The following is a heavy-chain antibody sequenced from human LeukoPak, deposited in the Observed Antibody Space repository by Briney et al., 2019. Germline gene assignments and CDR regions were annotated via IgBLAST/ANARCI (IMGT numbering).Heavy chain of an antibody. CDR1: GFTFSSYG. V-gene: IGHV3-48*01. CDR2: ISSESTTI. CDR3: ARDRLVDNYSINPEDAFDI. Sequence: GGSLRLSCAASGFTFSSYGMNWVRQAPGKGLEWVSYISSESTTIYYADSVKGRFTISRDNVKNSLYLQMNSLRAEDTAVYYCARDRLVDNYSINPEDAFDIWGQGTMVIVSS. D-gene: IGHD5-12*01. J-gene: IGHJ3*02.